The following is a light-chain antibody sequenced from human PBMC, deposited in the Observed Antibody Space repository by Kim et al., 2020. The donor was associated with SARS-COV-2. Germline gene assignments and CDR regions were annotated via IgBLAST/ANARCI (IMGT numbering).Light chain of an antibody. CDR1: QSVSSTF. CDR3: QQYGSSPWT. J-gene: IGKJ1*01. V-gene: IGKV3-20*01. CDR2: DTS. Sequence: SPGERATLACRTSQSVSSTFVAWYQQKPGQAPRLLIYDTSRSATGIPDRFSGSGSGTDFTLTISRLGPEDFAVYYCQQYGSSPWTFGQGTKVDIK.